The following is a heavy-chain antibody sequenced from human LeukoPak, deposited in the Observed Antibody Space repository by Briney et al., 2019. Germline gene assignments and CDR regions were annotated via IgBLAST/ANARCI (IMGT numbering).Heavy chain of an antibody. J-gene: IGHJ4*02. Sequence: PGGSLRLSRAASGCTFSSYSMNWVRQAPGKGLEWVSSISSSSSCIYYADSVKGRFTISRDNAKNSLYLQMNSLRAEDTAVYYCASGHTAMDLDYWGQGTLVTVSS. CDR2: ISSSSSCI. V-gene: IGHV3-21*01. CDR1: GCTFSSYS. CDR3: ASGHTAMDLDY. D-gene: IGHD5-18*01.